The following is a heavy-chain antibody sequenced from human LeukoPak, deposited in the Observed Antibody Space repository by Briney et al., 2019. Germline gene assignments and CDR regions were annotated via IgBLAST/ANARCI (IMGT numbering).Heavy chain of an antibody. V-gene: IGHV3-30-3*01. CDR2: ISYDGSNK. D-gene: IGHD6-6*01. Sequence: GRSLRLSCAASGFTFSSYAMHWVRQAPGKGLEWVAVISYDGSNKYYADSVKGRFTISRDNSKNTLYLQMNSLRAEDTAVYYRASLEYSSAFDYWGQGTLVTVSS. J-gene: IGHJ4*02. CDR1: GFTFSSYA. CDR3: ASLEYSSAFDY.